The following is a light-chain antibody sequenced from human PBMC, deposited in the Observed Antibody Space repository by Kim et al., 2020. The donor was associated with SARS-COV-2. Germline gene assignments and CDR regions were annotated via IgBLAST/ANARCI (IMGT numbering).Light chain of an antibody. CDR2: VAS. V-gene: IGKV3-20*01. CDR3: QHFDNSPRMYT. CDR1: QSFGRNY. J-gene: IGKJ2*01. Sequence: EIVLTQSPDTLSLSPGERATLSCRASQSFGRNYLAWYQQRPGQAPRLLIYVASTRATGVPDRFSGSGSGTDFTLTISRLEPEDFAVYYCQHFDNSPRMYTFGQGTKLEI.